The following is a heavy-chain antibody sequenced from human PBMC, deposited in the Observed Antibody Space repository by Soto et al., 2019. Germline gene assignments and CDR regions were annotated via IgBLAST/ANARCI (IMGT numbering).Heavy chain of an antibody. CDR2: IYWDDDK. J-gene: IGHJ4*02. CDR3: AHRAYYYGSGSYYTH. D-gene: IGHD3-10*01. Sequence: SGPTLVNPTQTLTLTCTFSGFSLSTREVGVGWIRQPPGKALEWLALIYWDDDKRYRPSLKSRLTIAKDTSKNLVILIMTNMDPEDTATYYYAHRAYYYGSGSYYTHWGQGILVTVSS. V-gene: IGHV2-5*02. CDR1: GFSLSTREVG.